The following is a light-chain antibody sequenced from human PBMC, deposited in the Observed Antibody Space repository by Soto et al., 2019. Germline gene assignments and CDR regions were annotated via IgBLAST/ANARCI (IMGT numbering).Light chain of an antibody. J-gene: IGLJ2*01. Sequence: SYELAQPPSVSVAPGQTARLTCGGNNIAGKSVHWYQQKPGQAPVLVVYNDFDRPSGIPERLSGSKSGDTATLTISGVEAGDEADYSCQVWDSSSDHSVFGGGTQLTV. V-gene: IGLV3-21*02. CDR3: QVWDSSSDHSV. CDR2: NDF. CDR1: NIAGKS.